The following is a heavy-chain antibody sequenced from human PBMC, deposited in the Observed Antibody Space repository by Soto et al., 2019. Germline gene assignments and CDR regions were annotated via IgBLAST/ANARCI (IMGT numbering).Heavy chain of an antibody. D-gene: IGHD6-19*01. Sequence: GSLRLSCAASGFTVSGMFMNWVRQAPGKGLEWVSVIYPAGPTYYADSVKGRFTISRDNSKNTLFLQLNNLRAEDTAVYYCARDADSSGLHYWGQGILVTVYS. J-gene: IGHJ4*02. CDR1: GFTVSGMF. V-gene: IGHV3-53*01. CDR3: ARDADSSGLHY. CDR2: IYPAGPT.